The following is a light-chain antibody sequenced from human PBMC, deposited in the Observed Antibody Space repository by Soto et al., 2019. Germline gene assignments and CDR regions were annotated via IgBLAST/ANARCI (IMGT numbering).Light chain of an antibody. CDR3: QQYNRYLYT. J-gene: IGKJ2*01. Sequence: DIQMTQSPSTLSASVGDRVTITCRASQSISSWLAWYQQKPGKDPKLLIYDASSLESGVPSRFSGSGSGTEFTLTISSLQPDDFATYYCQQYNRYLYTFGQGTKLEIK. CDR2: DAS. CDR1: QSISSW. V-gene: IGKV1-5*01.